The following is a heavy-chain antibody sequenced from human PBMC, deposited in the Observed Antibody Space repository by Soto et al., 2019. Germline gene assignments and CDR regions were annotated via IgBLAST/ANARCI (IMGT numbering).Heavy chain of an antibody. V-gene: IGHV3-23*01. Sequence: EVQLLESGGGLVQPGGSLRLSCAASGFTFSSYAMSWVRQAPGKGLEWVSAISGSGDSTYYADSVKGRFTISRDNSKNTLYLQMNSLRAEDTAVYYCAKGVLGYCTSTSCHAYWFDPWGQGTLFTVSS. CDR3: AKGVLGYCTSTSCHAYWFDP. CDR1: GFTFSSYA. J-gene: IGHJ5*02. CDR2: ISGSGDST. D-gene: IGHD2-2*01.